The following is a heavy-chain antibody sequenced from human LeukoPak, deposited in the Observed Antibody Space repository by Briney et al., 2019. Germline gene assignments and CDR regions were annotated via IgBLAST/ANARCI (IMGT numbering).Heavy chain of an antibody. CDR2: INHSGST. D-gene: IGHD3-10*01. CDR3: ARDRGLWLGEARDAFDI. J-gene: IGHJ3*02. V-gene: IGHV4-34*01. CDR1: GGSFTGSF. Sequence: SETLSLTCAVSGGSFTGSFWSWIRQPPGKGLEWIGEINHSGSTNHNPSLKSRVTISIDTSKNQFSLKLSSVTAADTAVYYCARDRGLWLGEARDAFDIWGQGTMVTVFS.